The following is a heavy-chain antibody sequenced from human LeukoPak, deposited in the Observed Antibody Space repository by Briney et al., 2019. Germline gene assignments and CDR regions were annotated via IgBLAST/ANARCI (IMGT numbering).Heavy chain of an antibody. CDR1: SGSISTSNYY. V-gene: IGHV4-39*07. J-gene: IGHJ4*02. CDR3: ARGPTTVTRAFDY. CDR2: IFYSGST. Sequence: PSETLSLTCTVSSGSISTSNYYWGWVRQPPGKALEWIGNIFYSGSTYYSPSLKSRVTISLDTSRNQFSLKLNSVTAADTAVYYCARGPTTVTRAFDYWGQGTLVTVSS. D-gene: IGHD4-17*01.